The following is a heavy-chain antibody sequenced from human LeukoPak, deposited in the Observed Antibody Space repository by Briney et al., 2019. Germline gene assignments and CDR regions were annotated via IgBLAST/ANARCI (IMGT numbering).Heavy chain of an antibody. Sequence: SETLSLTCSVSGGSISGSTDHWGWFRQPPGKGLEWIGNIYYSGSTSYTPSLKSRVTISVDTSKNQFSLKLSSVTAADTAVYYCARVRHGAFDIWGQGTMVTVSS. V-gene: IGHV4-39*07. CDR1: GGSISGSTDH. J-gene: IGHJ3*02. CDR3: ARVRHGAFDI. CDR2: IYYSGST.